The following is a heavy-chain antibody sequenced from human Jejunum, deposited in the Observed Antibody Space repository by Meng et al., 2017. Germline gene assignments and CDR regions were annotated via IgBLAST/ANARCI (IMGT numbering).Heavy chain of an antibody. D-gene: IGHD3-22*01. CDR1: GFTFSSYA. CDR2: ISGSGSST. J-gene: IGHJ4*02. V-gene: IGHV3-23*01. CDR3: AKGVNYYYDSSSSYYFDY. Sequence: GESLKISCAASGFTFSSYAMSWVRQAPGKGLEWVSAISGSGSSTYYADSVKGRFTISRDNSKNTLYLQMNSLRAEDTAVYYCAKGVNYYYDSSSSYYFDYWGQGTQVTVSS.